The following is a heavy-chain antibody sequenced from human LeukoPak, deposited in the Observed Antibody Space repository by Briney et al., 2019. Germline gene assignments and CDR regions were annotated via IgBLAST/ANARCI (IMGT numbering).Heavy chain of an antibody. CDR3: AREHCSGGSCYSIYYYYYMDV. CDR2: IYHSGST. V-gene: IGHV4-38-2*02. Sequence: SETLSLTCTVSGYSISSGYFWGWIRQPPGKGLEWIGTIYHSGSTYYNPSLKSRVTISVDTSKNQFSLKLSSVTAADTAVYYCAREHCSGGSCYSIYYYYYMDVWGKGTTVTVSS. J-gene: IGHJ6*03. CDR1: GYSISSGYF. D-gene: IGHD2-15*01.